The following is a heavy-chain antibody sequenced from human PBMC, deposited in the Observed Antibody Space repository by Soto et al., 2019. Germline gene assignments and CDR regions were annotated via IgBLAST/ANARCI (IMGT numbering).Heavy chain of an antibody. D-gene: IGHD5-12*01. CDR2: INPSGGST. CDR1: GYTFTSYY. Sequence: GASVKVSCKASGYTFTSYYMHWVRQAPGQGLEWMGIINPSGGSTSYAQKFQGRVTMTRDTSTSTVYMELSSLRSEDTAVYYCARGEGIVATIYSFDYWGQGTLVTVSS. V-gene: IGHV1-46*01. CDR3: ARGEGIVATIYSFDY. J-gene: IGHJ4*02.